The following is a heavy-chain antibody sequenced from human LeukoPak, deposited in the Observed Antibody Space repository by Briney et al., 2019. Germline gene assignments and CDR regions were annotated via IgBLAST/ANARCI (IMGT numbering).Heavy chain of an antibody. V-gene: IGHV1-3*01. CDR2: INAGNGNT. D-gene: IGHD3-22*01. J-gene: IGHJ4*02. CDR1: GYTFTSYA. CDR3: ARSPTKVGIYYFDY. Sequence: ASVKVSCKASGYTFTSYAMHWVRQAPGQRLEWMGWINAGNGNTKYSQKFQGRVTITRDTSASTACMELSSLRSEDTAAYYCARSPTKVGIYYFDYWGQGTLVTVSS.